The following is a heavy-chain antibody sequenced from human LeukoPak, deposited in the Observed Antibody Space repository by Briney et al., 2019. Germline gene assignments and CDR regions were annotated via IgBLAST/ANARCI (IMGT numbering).Heavy chain of an antibody. J-gene: IGHJ5*02. CDR1: GFTFSNYW. CDR3: ARDGSTWANWFDP. CDR2: SNSDGSST. V-gene: IGHV3-74*01. Sequence: GGSLSHSCAASGFTFSNYWMHWVRPAPGKGLVWVSRSNSDGSSTSYAESVKGRFTISRNNAKTTQYLQMDSLRAEDTAVYHCARDGSTWANWFDPWGQGTLVTVSS. D-gene: IGHD6-13*01.